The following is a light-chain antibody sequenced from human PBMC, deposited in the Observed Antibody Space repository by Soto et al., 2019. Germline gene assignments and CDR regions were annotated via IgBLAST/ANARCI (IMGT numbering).Light chain of an antibody. CDR1: SSNIGSNT. Sequence: QCVRTQPLSGSGVAGGGGSIFCSGSSSNIGSNTVNWYQQLPGTAPKLLIYSNNQRPSGVPDRFSGSKSGTSASLAISGLQSEDEADYYCAAWDDSLNGYVFGTGTKVTVL. V-gene: IGLV1-44*01. J-gene: IGLJ1*01. CDR3: AAWDDSLNGYV. CDR2: SNN.